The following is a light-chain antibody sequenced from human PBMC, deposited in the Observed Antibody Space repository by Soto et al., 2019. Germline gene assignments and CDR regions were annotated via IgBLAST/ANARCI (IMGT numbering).Light chain of an antibody. CDR1: SSDVGGYNS. V-gene: IGLV2-14*01. J-gene: IGLJ2*01. Sequence: QSALTQPASASGSLGQSITISCTRTSSDVGGYNSVSWYQQHPGKAPKLMIYDVTNRPSGVSNRFSGSKSGNTASLTISGLQAEDEADYYCSSYTSSSSLVLFGGGTKVTVL. CDR3: SSYTSSSSLVL. CDR2: DVT.